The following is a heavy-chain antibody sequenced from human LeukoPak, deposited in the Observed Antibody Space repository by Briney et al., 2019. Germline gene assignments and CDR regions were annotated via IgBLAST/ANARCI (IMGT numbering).Heavy chain of an antibody. CDR1: GFIFSNYA. Sequence: GGSLRLSCAASGFIFSNYAIHWVRQAPGKGLEWVAAVSYDGNLQHYADAVKGRFTISRDNSKNTLYLQMNSLRAEDTAVYYCAKGLRKLIVGSTEYYFDYWGQGTLVTVSS. J-gene: IGHJ4*02. V-gene: IGHV3-30*18. CDR3: AKGLRKLIVGSTEYYFDY. D-gene: IGHD1-26*01. CDR2: VSYDGNLQ.